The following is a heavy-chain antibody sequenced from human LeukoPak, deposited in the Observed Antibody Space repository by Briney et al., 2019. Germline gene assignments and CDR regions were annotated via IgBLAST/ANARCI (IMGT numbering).Heavy chain of an antibody. CDR2: IIPILGIA. CDR1: GGTFSSYA. J-gene: IGHJ6*02. V-gene: IGHV1-69*04. CDR3: PGALCERITLVRGYYYYGMDV. D-gene: IGHD3-10*01. Sequence: SVKVSCKASGGTFSSYAISWVRQAPGQGLEWMGRIIPILGIANYAQKFQGRVTITADKSTSTAYMPLSSLRSEDNHLRYCPGALCERITLVRGYYYYGMDVWGQGTTVTVSS.